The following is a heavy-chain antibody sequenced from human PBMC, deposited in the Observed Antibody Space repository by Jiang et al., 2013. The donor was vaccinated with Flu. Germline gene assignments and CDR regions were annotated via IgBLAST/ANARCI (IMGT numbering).Heavy chain of an antibody. CDR1: GYSFTSYW. CDR3: ARHSLVPRRFLEWLLFDY. D-gene: IGHD3-3*01. J-gene: IGHJ4*02. CDR2: IYPGDSDT. Sequence: GAEVKKPGESLKISCKGSGYSFTSYWIGWVRQMPGKGLEWMGIIYPGDSDTRYSPSFQGQVTISADKSISTAYLQWSSLKASDTAMYYCARHSLVPRRFLEWLLFDYWGQGTLVTVSS. V-gene: IGHV5-51*01.